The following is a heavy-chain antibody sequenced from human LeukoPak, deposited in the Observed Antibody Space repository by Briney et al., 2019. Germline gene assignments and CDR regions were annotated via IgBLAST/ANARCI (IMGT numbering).Heavy chain of an antibody. CDR3: ARMDIDYIYYDY. V-gene: IGHV3-7*01. CDR2: VNQGGTQK. J-gene: IGHJ4*02. CDR1: GFNFSSQW. D-gene: IGHD2-2*03. Sequence: PGGSLRLSCAASGFNFSSQWMSWVRQAPGKGLEWVANVNQGGTQKYYVDSVKGRFTISRDNAENSLYLQMNSLRAEDTAVYYCARMDIDYIYYDYWGPGTLVTVSS.